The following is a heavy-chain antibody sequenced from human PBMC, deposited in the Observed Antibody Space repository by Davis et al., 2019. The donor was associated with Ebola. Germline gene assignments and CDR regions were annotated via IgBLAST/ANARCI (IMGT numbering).Heavy chain of an antibody. D-gene: IGHD4-23*01. CDR2: IYSGGTT. CDR1: GFTFSNYA. V-gene: IGHV3-23*03. J-gene: IGHJ4*02. CDR3: LHGTSICHV. Sequence: GESLKNTCAASGFTFSNYAMSWVRQAPGGGLEWVSVIYSGGTTYYAASVKGRFTISRDNSKNTLYLQMNSLRAEDTAVYYCLHGTSICHVWGQGTLVTVSS.